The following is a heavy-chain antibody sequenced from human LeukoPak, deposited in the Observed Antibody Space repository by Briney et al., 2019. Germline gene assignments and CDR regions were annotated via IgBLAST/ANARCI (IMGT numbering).Heavy chain of an antibody. V-gene: IGHV4-61*02. CDR2: IYTSGST. D-gene: IGHD2-21*02. J-gene: IGHJ4*02. Sequence: PSQTLSLTCTVSGGSISSGDYYWSWIRQPAGKGLEWIGRIYTSGSTNYNPSLKSRVTISVDTSKNQFSLKLSSVTAADTAVYYCARSLAYCGGDCYWGLSYFDYWGQGTLVTVSS. CDR1: GGSISSGDYY. CDR3: ARSLAYCGGDCYWGLSYFDY.